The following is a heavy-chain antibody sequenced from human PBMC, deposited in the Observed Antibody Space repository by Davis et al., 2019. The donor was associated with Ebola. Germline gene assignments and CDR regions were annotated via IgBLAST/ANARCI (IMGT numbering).Heavy chain of an antibody. CDR1: GFTFNTYA. V-gene: IGHV3-20*04. CDR3: AQWGEGYYFDY. Sequence: PGGSLRLSCAASGFTFNTYAMNWVRQAPGKGLEWVSGINWNGGSTGYADSVKGRFTISRDNAKNSLYLQMNSLRAEDTAVYYCAQWGEGYYFDYWGQGTLVTVSS. CDR2: INWNGGST. D-gene: IGHD3-16*01. J-gene: IGHJ4*02.